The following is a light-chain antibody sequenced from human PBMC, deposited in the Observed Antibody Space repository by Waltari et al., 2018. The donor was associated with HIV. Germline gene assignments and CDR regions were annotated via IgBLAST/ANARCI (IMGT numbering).Light chain of an antibody. CDR1: TGAVTRSHY. V-gene: IGLV7-46*01. CDR3: LLSYSGAYV. J-gene: IGLJ1*01. CDR2: DTR. Sequence: QAVVTQEPSLTVSPGGTVTLTCGSSTGAVTRSHYPFWFQQKPGQAPKTLFYDTRSKHSRPPARFSGALLGGKAALTLSGAQPEDEAEYYCLLSYSGAYVFGSGTKVTVL.